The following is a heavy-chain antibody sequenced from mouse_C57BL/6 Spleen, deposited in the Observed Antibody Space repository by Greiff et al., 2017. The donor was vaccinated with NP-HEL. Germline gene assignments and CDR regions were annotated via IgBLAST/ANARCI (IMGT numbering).Heavy chain of an antibody. CDR1: GYTFTDYE. J-gene: IGHJ3*01. CDR2: IDPETGGT. Sequence: QVHVKQSGAELVRPGASVTLSCKASGYTFTDYEMHWVKQTPVHGLEWIGAIDPETGGTAYNQKFKGKAILTADKSSSTAYMELRSLTSEDSAVYYCTRAYSFAYWGQGTLVTVSA. CDR3: TRAYSFAY. D-gene: IGHD2-10*01. V-gene: IGHV1-15*01.